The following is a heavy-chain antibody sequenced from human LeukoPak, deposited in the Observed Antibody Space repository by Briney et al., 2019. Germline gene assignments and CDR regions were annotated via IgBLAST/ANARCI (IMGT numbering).Heavy chain of an antibody. CDR1: GYTFTSYD. CDR3: AIRYGSGETYYYYYYMDV. D-gene: IGHD3-10*01. J-gene: IGHJ6*03. CDR2: MNPNSGNT. Sequence: ASVKVSCKASGYTFTSYDINWVRQATGQGLEWMGWMNPNSGNTGYAQKFQGRVTMTRNTSISTAYMELSSLRSEDTAVYYCAIRYGSGETYYYYYYMDVWGKGTTVTVSS. V-gene: IGHV1-8*01.